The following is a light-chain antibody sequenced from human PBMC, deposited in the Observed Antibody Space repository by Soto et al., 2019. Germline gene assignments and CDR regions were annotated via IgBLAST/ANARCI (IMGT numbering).Light chain of an antibody. CDR3: QQYGSSPWT. CDR2: GAS. Sequence: EIVLTQSPCTLSLSPGERATLSCRASQSVSSSYLAWYQQNPGQAPRLLIYGASSRATGIPDRFIGSGSGTDFTLTISRLGPEDFAVYYCQQYGSSPWTFGQGTKVEIK. J-gene: IGKJ1*01. V-gene: IGKV3-20*01. CDR1: QSVSSSY.